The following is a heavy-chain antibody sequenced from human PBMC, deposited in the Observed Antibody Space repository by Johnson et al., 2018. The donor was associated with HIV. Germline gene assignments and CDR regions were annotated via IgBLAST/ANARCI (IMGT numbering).Heavy chain of an antibody. J-gene: IGHJ3*02. Sequence: MLLVESGGGVVQPGGSLRLSCAASGFTFSSNYMSWVRQAPGKGLEWVANIKQDGSEKYYVDSVKGRFTISRDNSKNTLYLQMNSLRAEDTAVYYCARARTVVIARPDAFDIWGQGTMVTVSS. CDR1: GFTFSSNY. CDR2: IKQDGSEK. CDR3: ARARTVVIARPDAFDI. V-gene: IGHV3-7*01. D-gene: IGHD2-21*01.